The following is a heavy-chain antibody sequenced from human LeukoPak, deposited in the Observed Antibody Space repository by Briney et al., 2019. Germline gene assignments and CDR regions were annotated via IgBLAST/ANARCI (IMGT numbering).Heavy chain of an antibody. CDR2: ISGSGGST. Sequence: TGGSLRLSCAASGFTLSSYAMSWVRQAPGKGLEWVSAISGSGGSTYYADSVKGRFTISRDNSKNTLYLQMNSLRAEDTAVYYCAKDQGDYGDYGRLDYWGQGTLVTVSS. CDR1: GFTLSSYA. CDR3: AKDQGDYGDYGRLDY. V-gene: IGHV3-23*01. D-gene: IGHD4-17*01. J-gene: IGHJ4*02.